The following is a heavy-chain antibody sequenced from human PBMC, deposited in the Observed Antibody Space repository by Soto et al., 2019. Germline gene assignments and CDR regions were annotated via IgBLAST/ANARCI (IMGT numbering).Heavy chain of an antibody. V-gene: IGHV3-11*01. J-gene: IGHJ4*02. CDR2: ISSSGSTI. CDR3: ARSYIAGFFDY. D-gene: IGHD2-15*01. CDR1: GFTFSDYY. Sequence: XGSLRLSCAASGFTFSDYYMSWIRQAPGKGLEWVSYISSSGSTIYYADSVKGRFTISRDNAKNSLYLQMNSLRAEDTAVYYCARSYIAGFFDYWGQGPLVTVSS.